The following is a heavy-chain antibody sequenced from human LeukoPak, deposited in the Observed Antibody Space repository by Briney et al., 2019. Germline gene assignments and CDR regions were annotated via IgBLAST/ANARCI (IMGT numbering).Heavy chain of an antibody. V-gene: IGHV4-39*01. CDR1: GGSISSSSYY. J-gene: IGHJ4*02. CDR3: AWGVTGTDY. D-gene: IGHD1-1*01. Sequence: SETLSLTCTASGGSISSSSYYWGWIRQPPGKGLEWIGSIYYSGSTYYNPSLKSRVTISVDTSTNQFSLKLSSVTAADTAVYYCAWGVTGTDYWGQGTLVTVSS. CDR2: IYYSGST.